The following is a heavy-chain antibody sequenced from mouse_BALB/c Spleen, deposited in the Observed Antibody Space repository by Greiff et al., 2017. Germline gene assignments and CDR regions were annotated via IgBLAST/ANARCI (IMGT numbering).Heavy chain of an antibody. CDR3: AREDILDYYAMDY. CDR2: INPSTGYT. J-gene: IGHJ4*01. CDR1: GYTFTSYW. V-gene: IGHV1-7*01. D-gene: IGHD3-3*01. Sequence: QVQLKQSGAELAKPGASVKMSCNASGYTFTSYWLHWVIQRPGPGLEWIGYINPSTGYTEYNQKFKDKATLTADKSSSTAYMQLSSLTSEDSAVYYCAREDILDYYAMDYGGQGTAGTVAA.